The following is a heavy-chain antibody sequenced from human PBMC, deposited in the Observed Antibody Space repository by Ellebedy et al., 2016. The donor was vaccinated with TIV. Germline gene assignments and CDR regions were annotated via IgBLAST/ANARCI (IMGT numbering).Heavy chain of an antibody. J-gene: IGHJ4*02. V-gene: IGHV4-39*01. D-gene: IGHD4-17*01. CDR1: GGSISSSSYF. Sequence: SETLSLTXTVSGGSISSSSYFWGWIRQPPGKGLEWIGIIYYTGSTYYSPPLQSRVTISVDTSKNQFSLNLSSVTAADTAVYYCARPLRSTVTTSIYVDYWGQGTLVTVSS. CDR2: IYYTGST. CDR3: ARPLRSTVTTSIYVDY.